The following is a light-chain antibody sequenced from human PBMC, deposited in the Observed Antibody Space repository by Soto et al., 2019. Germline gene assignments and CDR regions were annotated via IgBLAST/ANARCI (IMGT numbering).Light chain of an antibody. Sequence: EKVMTQSPAALSVSPGERATLSCRASQSVNSNLAWYQQKAGQAPRLLLYGASTRATGIPARFSGSASGTEFTLTISSLQSEDSAVYYCQQYNDWPLTFGGGTKVEIK. CDR3: QQYNDWPLT. V-gene: IGKV3-15*01. J-gene: IGKJ4*01. CDR1: QSVNSN. CDR2: GAS.